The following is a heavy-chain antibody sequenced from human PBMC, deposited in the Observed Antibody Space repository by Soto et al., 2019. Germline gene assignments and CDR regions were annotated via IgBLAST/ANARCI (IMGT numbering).Heavy chain of an antibody. D-gene: IGHD6-13*01. J-gene: IGHJ6*02. Sequence: QVQLVESGGGVVQPGRSLRLSCATSGFIFNSFGMHWVRQAPGKGLEWVAAISYDGSNKYYADSVKGRFTISRDSPKNTLYLQMNSLRAEDTAVYYCARVGGSWSWFGYYGMDVWGQGTTVTVSS. CDR2: ISYDGSNK. V-gene: IGHV3-30-3*01. CDR1: GFIFNSFG. CDR3: ARVGGSWSWFGYYGMDV.